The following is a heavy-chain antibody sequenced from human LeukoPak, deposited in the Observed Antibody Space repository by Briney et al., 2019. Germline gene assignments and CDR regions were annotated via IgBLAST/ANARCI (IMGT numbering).Heavy chain of an antibody. V-gene: IGHV4-59*08. CDR3: ARHGGVSGTYFPPHHYGMDV. J-gene: IGHJ6*02. CDR1: GASFSGYY. D-gene: IGHD3-16*01. Sequence: KPSETLSLTCTVSGASFSGYYWSWIRQPPGKGLEWIGFVYYSGSTNYSPSLKSRATISIDTSKNQFSLRLSSVTAADTAVYYCARHGGVSGTYFPPHHYGMDVWGQGTTVTVSS. CDR2: VYYSGST.